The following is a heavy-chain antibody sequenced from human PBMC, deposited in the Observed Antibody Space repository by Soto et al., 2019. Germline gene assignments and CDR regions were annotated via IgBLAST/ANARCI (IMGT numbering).Heavy chain of an antibody. CDR3: ARAAKRGGVTYNWFDP. V-gene: IGHV4-38-2*01. Sequence: SDTLSLTCAVSGYSFSSGYYWGWIRPPPGKGLEWIANIYHTGSTYYNPSLKSRVTISVDTSRNQFSLKLNSVTAADTAVYYCARAAKRGGVTYNWFDPWGRGTLDTVSA. CDR2: IYHTGST. J-gene: IGHJ5*02. D-gene: IGHD3-16*01. CDR1: GYSFSSGYY.